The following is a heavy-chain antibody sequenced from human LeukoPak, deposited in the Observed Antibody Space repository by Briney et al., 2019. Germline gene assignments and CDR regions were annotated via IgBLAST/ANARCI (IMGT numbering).Heavy chain of an antibody. CDR3: AKVGIVGVHPYFHH. D-gene: IGHD1-26*01. CDR2: IHYDGRNK. Sequence: PGGSLRLSCAASGFTFSSYGMHWVRQAPGKGLEWLAFIHYDGRNKFYADSVKGRFTISRDNSKNTPYLQMSSLRIEDTAVYSCAKVGIVGVHPYFHHWGQGTLVTVSS. J-gene: IGHJ1*01. CDR1: GFTFSSYG. V-gene: IGHV3-30*02.